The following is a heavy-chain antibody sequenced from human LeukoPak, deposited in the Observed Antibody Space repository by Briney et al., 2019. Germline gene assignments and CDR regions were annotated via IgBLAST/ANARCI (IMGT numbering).Heavy chain of an antibody. D-gene: IGHD6-13*01. Sequence: ASVKVSCKASGYTFSSNDINWVRQATGQGLEWIGWMNPNSGDTGYAQKFQDRVTMTRNTSINTAYMELSSLRSEDTGVYYCARGPPGSSSSDYWGQGTLVTVS. J-gene: IGHJ4*02. CDR2: MNPNSGDT. CDR1: GYTFSSND. CDR3: ARGPPGSSSSDY. V-gene: IGHV1-8*01.